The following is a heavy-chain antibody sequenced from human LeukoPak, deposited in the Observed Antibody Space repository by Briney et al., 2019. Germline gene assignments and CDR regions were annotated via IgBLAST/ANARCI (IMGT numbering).Heavy chain of an antibody. D-gene: IGHD3-16*02. J-gene: IGHJ3*02. CDR1: GFTLTTYA. Sequence: GGSLRLSCAVSGFTLTTYAMHWVRQAPGKGLEWVAMFSYDGSIRYNADSVQGRFTISRDTSQNTLDLQMDSLRPDDTAVYYCARGYRPYDDAFDIWSHGTLVTVSS. CDR2: FSYDGSIR. V-gene: IGHV3-30*01. CDR3: ARGYRPYDDAFDI.